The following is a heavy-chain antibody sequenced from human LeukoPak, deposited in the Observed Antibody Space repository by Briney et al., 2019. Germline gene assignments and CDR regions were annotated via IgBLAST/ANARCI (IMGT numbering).Heavy chain of an antibody. CDR2: ISAYNGNT. V-gene: IGHV1-18*01. J-gene: IGHJ5*02. CDR3: ARGGGTGEERAFNGFDP. Sequence: ASVNVSCKASGYTFTSYGISWVRQAPGQGLEWMGWISAYNGNTNYAQKPQGRVTMTTDTSTSTAYMELRSLRSDDTAVYYCARGGGTGEERAFNGFDPWGQGTLVTVSS. CDR1: GYTFTSYG. D-gene: IGHD1-1*01.